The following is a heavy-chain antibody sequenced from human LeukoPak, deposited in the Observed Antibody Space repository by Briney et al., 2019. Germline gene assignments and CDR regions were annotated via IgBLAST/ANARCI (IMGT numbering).Heavy chain of an antibody. Sequence: RAGGSLRLSCAASGFTFSSYGMSWVRQAPGKGLEWVSSISSSSSYIYYADSVKGRFTISRDNAKNSLYLQMNSLRAEDTAVYYCARRSIAAAGPRVEYYFDYWGQGTLVTVSS. V-gene: IGHV3-21*01. CDR1: GFTFSSYG. D-gene: IGHD6-13*01. CDR3: ARRSIAAAGPRVEYYFDY. J-gene: IGHJ4*02. CDR2: ISSSSSYI.